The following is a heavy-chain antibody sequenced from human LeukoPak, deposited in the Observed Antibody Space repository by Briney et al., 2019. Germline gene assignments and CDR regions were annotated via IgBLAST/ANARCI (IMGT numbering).Heavy chain of an antibody. CDR1: GFTVGTNH. V-gene: IGHV3-64D*09. CDR2: ISNKGGST. Sequence: GGSLRLSCAASGFTVGTNHVSWVRLAPGKGLEYVSGISNKGGSTYYADSVKGRFTISRDNSKNTLHLQMSSLRADDTAVYYCVKSGTWADFDSWGQGTLVTVSS. J-gene: IGHJ4*02. CDR3: VKSGTWADFDS. D-gene: IGHD1-26*01.